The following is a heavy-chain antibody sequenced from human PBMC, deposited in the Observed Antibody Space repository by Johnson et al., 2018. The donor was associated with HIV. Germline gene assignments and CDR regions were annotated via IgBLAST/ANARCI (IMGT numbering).Heavy chain of an antibody. Sequence: VQLVESGGGLKQPGGSLRLSCAASGFTFSSYDMHWVRQAPGKGLEWVANIKQDGSEKNYLDSVKGRFTISRDNAKNALFLHMNSLRVEDTAVYYCARGNLYYSTDAFDIWGQGTMVTVSS. CDR2: IKQDGSEK. D-gene: IGHD3-10*01. V-gene: IGHV3-7*01. CDR3: ARGNLYYSTDAFDI. J-gene: IGHJ3*02. CDR1: GFTFSSYD.